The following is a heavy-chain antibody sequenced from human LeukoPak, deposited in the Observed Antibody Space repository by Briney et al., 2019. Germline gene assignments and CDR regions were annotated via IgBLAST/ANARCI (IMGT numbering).Heavy chain of an antibody. CDR3: ARVDDSSGYSINDY. V-gene: IGHV1-69*13. CDR2: IIPIFGTA. Sequence: GASVNVSCKASGGTFSSYAISWVRQAPGQGLEWMGGIIPIFGTANYAQKFQGRVTITADESTSTAYMELSSLRSEDTAVYYCARVDDSSGYSINDYWGQGTLVTVSS. CDR1: GGTFSSYA. J-gene: IGHJ4*02. D-gene: IGHD3-22*01.